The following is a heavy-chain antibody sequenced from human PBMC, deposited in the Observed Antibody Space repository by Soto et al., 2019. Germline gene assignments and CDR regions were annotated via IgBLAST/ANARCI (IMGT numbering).Heavy chain of an antibody. J-gene: IGHJ6*02. CDR1: GDSLTNYY. CDR3: ARHGFGPLHGLVDV. V-gene: IGHV4-59*08. D-gene: IGHD3-10*01. Sequence: QVQLQESGPGLVKPSETLSLTCTVSGDSLTNYYCSWFRQPPGKGLEWIGYIMYSGYSAYNLSLKRRVTMSRDTSKTQFSLRLESVTATDTAVYYCARHGFGPLHGLVDVWGQWTTVIVSS. CDR2: IMYSGYS.